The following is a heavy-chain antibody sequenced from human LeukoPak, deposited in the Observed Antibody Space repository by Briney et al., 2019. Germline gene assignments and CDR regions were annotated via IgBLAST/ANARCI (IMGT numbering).Heavy chain of an antibody. V-gene: IGHV4-39*01. CDR3: VCMPGGQWFDP. CDR1: GGSITTYNYY. Sequence: PSETLSLTCTASGGSITTYNYYWGWIRQPPGKNLEWIGCIYHSGRTYYNPSFESRVPISVDTSWNQFSLRLTSLTAADTAVYYCVCMPGGQWFDPWGQGTPVTVSS. D-gene: IGHD2-8*01. J-gene: IGHJ5*02. CDR2: IYHSGRT.